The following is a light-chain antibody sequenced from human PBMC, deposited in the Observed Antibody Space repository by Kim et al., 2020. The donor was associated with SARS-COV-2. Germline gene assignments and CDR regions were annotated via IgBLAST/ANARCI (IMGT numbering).Light chain of an antibody. CDR2: RAS. J-gene: IGKJ2*01. CDR3: QQYKSLMYT. Sequence: SASVGDRVTITWRASQNIATWLAWYQQKPGKAPKVLIYRASSLQSGVPSRFSGSGSGTEFAFTITSLQPDDFATYYCQQYKSLMYTFGQGTKLEI. V-gene: IGKV1-5*03. CDR1: QNIATW.